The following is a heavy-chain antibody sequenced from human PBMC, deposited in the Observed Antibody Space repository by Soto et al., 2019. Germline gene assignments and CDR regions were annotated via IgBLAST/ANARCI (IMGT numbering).Heavy chain of an antibody. CDR1: GYSFTSYW. CDR2: IYPGDSDT. Sequence: GESLKLSCKGSGYSFTSYWIGWVRQMPGKGLEWMGIIYPGDSDTRYSPSFQGQVTISADKSISTAYLQWSSLKASDTAMYYCARPSGYSSSWYSAFDIWGQGTMVTVSS. CDR3: ARPSGYSSSWYSAFDI. D-gene: IGHD6-13*01. V-gene: IGHV5-51*01. J-gene: IGHJ3*02.